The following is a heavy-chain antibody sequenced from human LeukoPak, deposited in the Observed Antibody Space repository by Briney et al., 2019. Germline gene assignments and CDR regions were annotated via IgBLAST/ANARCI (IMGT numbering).Heavy chain of an antibody. Sequence: SGGSLRLSCAASGLTVSSYYMTWVRQAPGKGLEWVSVMYSGGSTYYADSVKGRVAISRDNSQNTVFLQMNSVRVEDTAVYYCARSYSNHLFGMDVWGQGTAVTVSS. J-gene: IGHJ6*02. CDR3: ARSYSNHLFGMDV. CDR1: GLTVSSYY. CDR2: MYSGGST. V-gene: IGHV3-66*01. D-gene: IGHD4-11*01.